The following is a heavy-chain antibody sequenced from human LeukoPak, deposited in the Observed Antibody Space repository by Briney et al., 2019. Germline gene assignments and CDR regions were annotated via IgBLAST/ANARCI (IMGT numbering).Heavy chain of an antibody. CDR2: IWHDGGKN. Sequence: PGGSLRLSCAASGFTVSSNYMSWVRQTPGKGLEWVAVIWHDGGKNYYSDSVKGRFTASRDNSKNMLFLQMNDLAVEDTAVYFCARGTRVQLPRYYYHGLALWGQGTTVIVSS. D-gene: IGHD3-10*01. CDR3: ARGTRVQLPRYYYHGLAL. CDR1: GFTVSSNY. J-gene: IGHJ6*02. V-gene: IGHV3-33*08.